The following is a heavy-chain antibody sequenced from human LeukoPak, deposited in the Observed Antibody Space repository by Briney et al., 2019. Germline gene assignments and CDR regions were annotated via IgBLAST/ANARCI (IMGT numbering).Heavy chain of an antibody. J-gene: IGHJ6*03. CDR2: ISSSGDRT. Sequence: QTGGSLRLSCAASGFTFSSYAMSWVRQAPGKGLEWVSGISSSGDRTYYADSVKGRFTISRDNAKNSLYLQMNSLRAEDTAVYYCARYVSYDFWSGYQIYYYYYYMDVWGKGTTVTVSS. D-gene: IGHD3-3*01. V-gene: IGHV3-23*01. CDR1: GFTFSSYA. CDR3: ARYVSYDFWSGYQIYYYYYYMDV.